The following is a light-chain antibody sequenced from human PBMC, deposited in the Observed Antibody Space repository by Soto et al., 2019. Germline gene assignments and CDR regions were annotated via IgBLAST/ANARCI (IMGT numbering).Light chain of an antibody. CDR1: QTVSSY. V-gene: IGKV3-11*01. Sequence: PGDRATISCRASQTVSSYLAWYQQKPGQAPRLLIYDASSRATGIPARFSGSGSGTDFTLTITSLEPEDFAVYYCQQRSDWASTFGGGTKLEIK. J-gene: IGKJ4*01. CDR3: QQRSDWAST. CDR2: DAS.